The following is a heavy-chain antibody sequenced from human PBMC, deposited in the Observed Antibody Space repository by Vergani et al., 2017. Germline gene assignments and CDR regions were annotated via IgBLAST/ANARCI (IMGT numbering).Heavy chain of an antibody. V-gene: IGHV3-74*01. CDR2: INSDGSST. J-gene: IGHJ5*02. Sequence: EVQLVGSGGGLVQPGGSLRLSCAGSGFTFSSNWMHWVRQVPGKGLEWVSRINSDGSSTSYADSVRGRFTISRDNAKNTWYLQMNSLRAEDTAVYYCGRELGIPWGQGTLVTVSS. CDR1: GFTFSSNW. D-gene: IGHD3-16*01. CDR3: GRELGIP.